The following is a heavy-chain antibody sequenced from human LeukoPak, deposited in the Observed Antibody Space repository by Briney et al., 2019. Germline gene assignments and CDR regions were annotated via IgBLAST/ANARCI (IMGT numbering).Heavy chain of an antibody. CDR3: ARDLITIFPRG. V-gene: IGHV3-48*01. Sequence: GGSLRLSCAASGFTFSSYSMNWVRQAPGKGLGWVSYISSSSSTIYYADSVKGRFTISRDNAKNSLYLQMNSLRAEDTAVYYCARDLITIFPRGWGQGTLVTVSS. CDR1: GFTFSSYS. J-gene: IGHJ4*02. D-gene: IGHD3-9*01. CDR2: ISSSSSTI.